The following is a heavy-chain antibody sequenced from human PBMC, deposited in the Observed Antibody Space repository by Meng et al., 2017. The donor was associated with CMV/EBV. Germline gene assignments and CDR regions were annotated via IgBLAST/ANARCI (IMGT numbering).Heavy chain of an antibody. CDR1: GFTFSSYS. D-gene: IGHD3-22*01. J-gene: IGHJ4*02. Sequence: GESLKISCAASGFTFSSYSMNWVRQAPGKGLEWVSSISSSSSYIYYADSVKGRFTISRDNAKNSLYLQMNGLRAEDTAVYYCARGPEDYYDSSGYYAPDYWGQGTLVTVSS. V-gene: IGHV3-21*01. CDR2: ISSSSSYI. CDR3: ARGPEDYYDSSGYYAPDY.